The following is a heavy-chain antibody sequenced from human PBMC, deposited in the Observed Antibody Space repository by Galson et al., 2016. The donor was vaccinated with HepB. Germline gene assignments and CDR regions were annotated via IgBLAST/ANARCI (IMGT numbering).Heavy chain of an antibody. J-gene: IGHJ3*02. D-gene: IGHD3-22*01. V-gene: IGHV3-11*06. CDR3: ASNYYDSSGYFHYDAFDI. CDR1: GFTFSDYF. Sequence: SLRLSCAASGFTFSDYFMSWIRQAPGKGLEWVSYISSSSNYTKYADSVKGRFTISRDNAKNALHLQMNSLRVEDTAVYYCASNYYDSSGYFHYDAFDIWGEGTMVTVSS. CDR2: ISSSSNYT.